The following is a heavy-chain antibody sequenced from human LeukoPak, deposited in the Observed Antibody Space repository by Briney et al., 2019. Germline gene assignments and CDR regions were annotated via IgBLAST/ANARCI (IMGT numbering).Heavy chain of an antibody. J-gene: IGHJ4*02. CDR1: GFAFSSDA. CDR3: ARDLVYSSGWYAGELDH. V-gene: IGHV3-30*04. CDR2: ISYDGSNE. D-gene: IGHD6-19*01. Sequence: GGSLRLSCSASGFAFSSDAMHWVRQAPGRDLEWLAVISYDGSNEDHAESVRGRFTISRNSLRPEDTAVYYCARDLVYSSGWYAGELDHWGLGTLVIVSS.